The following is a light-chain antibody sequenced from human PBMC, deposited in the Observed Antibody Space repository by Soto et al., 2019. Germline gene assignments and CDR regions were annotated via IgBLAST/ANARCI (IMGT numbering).Light chain of an antibody. CDR3: QQYTSYSGT. J-gene: IGKJ1*01. V-gene: IGKV1-5*01. CDR1: QSISSW. Sequence: DIQMTQSPSTLSASVGDRVTITCRASQSISSWLAWYQQRPGKAPKVLIYDASSLESGVPSRFSGSGSGTKFTLTISSLQPDDFATYYCQQYTSYSGTFGQGTKVDIK. CDR2: DAS.